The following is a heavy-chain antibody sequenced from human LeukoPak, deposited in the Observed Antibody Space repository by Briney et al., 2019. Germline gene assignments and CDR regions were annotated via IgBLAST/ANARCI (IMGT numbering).Heavy chain of an antibody. J-gene: IGHJ4*02. CDR3: ARGSYSYYEPMFDY. Sequence: NPSETLSLTCTVYRGSISSYYWSWIRQPPGKGLEWIGHIYYSGSTNYNPSLRSRVTISVDTSKNQFSLNLSSLTAADTAMYYCARGSYSYYEPMFDYWGQGTLVTVSS. V-gene: IGHV4-59*01. CDR2: IYYSGST. D-gene: IGHD5-12*01. CDR1: RGSISSYY.